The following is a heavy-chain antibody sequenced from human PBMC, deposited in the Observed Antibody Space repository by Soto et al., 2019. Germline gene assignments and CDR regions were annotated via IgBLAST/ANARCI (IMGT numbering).Heavy chain of an antibody. Sequence: VQLVESGGGVVQTGRSLRLSCVASGFTFSSHAMNWVRQAPGKGLEWVSVISYDGTNKYYADSVKGRFTVSRDNSKNTMYLQMNSLRAEDTAVYYCARTKYCSSTSCYWRGMDVWGQGTTVTVSS. CDR1: GFTFSSHA. D-gene: IGHD2-2*01. CDR2: ISYDGTNK. CDR3: ARTKYCSSTSCYWRGMDV. J-gene: IGHJ6*02. V-gene: IGHV3-30-3*01.